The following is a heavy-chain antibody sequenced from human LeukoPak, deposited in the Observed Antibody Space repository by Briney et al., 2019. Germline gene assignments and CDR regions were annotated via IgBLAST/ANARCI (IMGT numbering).Heavy chain of an antibody. D-gene: IGHD3-3*01. CDR3: ARQPSGYLKYYFDY. Sequence: KPSDTLSLTCTVSGGSISYYYWSWIRQPAGKGLEGIGRIYTSGSTNYNPSLKSRVTMSVDTSKNQFSLKLSSVTAADTAVYYCARQPSGYLKYYFDYWGQGTLVTVSS. CDR1: GGSISYYY. J-gene: IGHJ4*02. CDR2: IYTSGST. V-gene: IGHV4-4*07.